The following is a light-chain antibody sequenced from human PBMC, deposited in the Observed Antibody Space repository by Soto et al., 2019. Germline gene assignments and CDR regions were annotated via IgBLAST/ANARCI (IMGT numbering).Light chain of an antibody. J-gene: IGKJ5*01. V-gene: IGKV4-1*01. Sequence: DIVMTQSPDSLAVSLGERATINCRSSQSVLYSSNNKNYLAWYQQKPGQPPKLLIYWASTRESGVPDRFSGSGSGTDFTLTISSLQAEDVAVYYCQQYYSPPSITFGQGTRLEIK. CDR1: QSVLYSSNNKNY. CDR2: WAS. CDR3: QQYYSPPSIT.